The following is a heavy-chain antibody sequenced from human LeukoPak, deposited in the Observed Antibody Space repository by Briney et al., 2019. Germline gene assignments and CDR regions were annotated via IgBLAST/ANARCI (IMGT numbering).Heavy chain of an antibody. J-gene: IGHJ4*02. CDR1: GFIFSNCW. CDR2: IKTDASEK. V-gene: IGHV3-7*04. CDR3: AKDSLLNIFSGSDYSYTDSGDNSILGAFDY. Sequence: GGSLRLSCETSGFIFSNCWMTWVRQAPGKGLEWVANIKTDASEKYYADSVKGRFTISRDNSKNTLSLHMNSLREEDTAVYFCAKDSLLNIFSGSDYSYTDSGDNSILGAFDYWGQGTLVTVSS. D-gene: IGHD5-12*01.